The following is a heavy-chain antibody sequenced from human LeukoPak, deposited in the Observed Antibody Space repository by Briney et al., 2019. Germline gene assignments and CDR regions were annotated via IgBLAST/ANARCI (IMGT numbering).Heavy chain of an antibody. D-gene: IGHD3-22*01. V-gene: IGHV1-69*05. Sequence: GASVKVSCKASGGTFSSYAISWVRQAPGQGLEWMGGIIPIFGTANYAQKFQGRVTITTDESTSTAYMELSSLRSEDTAVYYCARGPLLYYYDSSGYPYYFDYWGQGTLVTVSS. CDR3: ARGPLLYYYDSSGYPYYFDY. CDR2: IIPIFGTA. J-gene: IGHJ4*02. CDR1: GGTFSSYA.